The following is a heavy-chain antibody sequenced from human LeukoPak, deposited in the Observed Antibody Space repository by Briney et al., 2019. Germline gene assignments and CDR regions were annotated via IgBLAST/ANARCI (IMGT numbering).Heavy chain of an antibody. CDR3: ATTRDYYDRGKLDAFDI. CDR1: GGSISSGSYY. V-gene: IGHV4-61*02. Sequence: PSETLSLTCTVSGGSISSGSYYWSWIRQPAGKGLEWIGRIYTSGSTNYNPSLKSRVTISVDTSKNQFSLKLSSVTAADTAVYYCATTRDYYDRGKLDAFDIWGQGTMVTVSS. J-gene: IGHJ3*02. D-gene: IGHD3-22*01. CDR2: IYTSGST.